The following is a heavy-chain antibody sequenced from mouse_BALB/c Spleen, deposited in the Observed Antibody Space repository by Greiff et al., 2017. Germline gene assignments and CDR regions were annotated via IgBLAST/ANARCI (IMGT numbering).Heavy chain of an antibody. J-gene: IGHJ4*01. D-gene: IGHD1-2*01. CDR3: ARKDFFITTATRAMDY. Sequence: EVQLQQSGPSLVKPSQTLSLTCSVTGDSITSGYWNWIRKFPGNKLEYMGYISYSGSTYYNPSLKSRISITRDTSKNQYYLQLNSVTTEDTATYYCARKDFFITTATRAMDYWGQGTSVTVSS. CDR1: GDSITSGY. V-gene: IGHV3-8*02. CDR2: ISYSGST.